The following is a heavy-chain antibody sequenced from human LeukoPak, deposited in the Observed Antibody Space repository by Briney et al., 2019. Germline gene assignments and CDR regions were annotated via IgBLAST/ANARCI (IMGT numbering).Heavy chain of an antibody. Sequence: SETLSLTCTVSVGSISSSSYYWGWIRQPPGKGLEWMGSIYYSGSTYYNPSLKSRVTISVDTSKNQFSLKLSSVTAADTAVYYCARLLYGGNSVYYYYMDVWGKGTTVTVSS. CDR1: VGSISSSSYY. D-gene: IGHD4-23*01. CDR3: ARLLYGGNSVYYYYMDV. V-gene: IGHV4-39*01. CDR2: IYYSGST. J-gene: IGHJ6*03.